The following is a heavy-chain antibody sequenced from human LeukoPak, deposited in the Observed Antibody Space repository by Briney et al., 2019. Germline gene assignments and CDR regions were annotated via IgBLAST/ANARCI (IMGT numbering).Heavy chain of an antibody. CDR1: GFTFSSYP. Sequence: PGGSLRLSCSASGFTFSSYPMHWVRQAPGKGLERVAVISYDGSNKYYADSVKGRFTISRDNSKNTLYLQMNSLRAEDTAVYYCARDRGIAAGEDAFDIWGQGTMVTVSS. D-gene: IGHD6-13*01. CDR2: ISYDGSNK. CDR3: ARDRGIAAGEDAFDI. J-gene: IGHJ3*02. V-gene: IGHV3-30*14.